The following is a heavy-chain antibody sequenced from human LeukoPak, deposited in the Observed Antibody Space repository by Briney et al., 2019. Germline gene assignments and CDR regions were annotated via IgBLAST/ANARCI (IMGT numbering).Heavy chain of an antibody. Sequence: PGGSLRLSCAASGFTFSSYEMNWVRQAPGEGLEWVSYISSSGSTKYYADSVKGRFTISRDNAKNSLYLQMNSLRAEDTAVYYCARIPVAAAGTWLRDYWGQGTLVTVSS. D-gene: IGHD6-13*01. CDR3: ARIPVAAAGTWLRDY. CDR2: ISSSGSTK. J-gene: IGHJ4*02. V-gene: IGHV3-48*03. CDR1: GFTFSSYE.